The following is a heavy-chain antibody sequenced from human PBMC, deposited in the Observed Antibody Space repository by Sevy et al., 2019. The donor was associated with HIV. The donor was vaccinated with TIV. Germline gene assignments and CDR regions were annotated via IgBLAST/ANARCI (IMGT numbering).Heavy chain of an antibody. CDR3: ARGSRYYYDSSGYMTYFDY. J-gene: IGHJ4*02. V-gene: IGHV3-53*01. CDR1: GFTVSSNY. D-gene: IGHD3-22*01. CDR2: IYSGGST. Sequence: GGSLRLSCAASGFTVSSNYMSWVRQAPGKGLEWVSVIYSGGSTYYADSVKGRFTISRDNSKNTLYLQMNSLRAEDTAGYYCARGSRYYYDSSGYMTYFDYWGQGTLVTVSS.